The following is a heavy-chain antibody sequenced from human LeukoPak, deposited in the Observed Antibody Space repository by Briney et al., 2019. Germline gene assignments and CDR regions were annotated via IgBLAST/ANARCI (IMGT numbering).Heavy chain of an antibody. Sequence: GGSLRLSCVVSGFNFDNFAMHWVRQPLGKGLEWVAVISHDGRTKYYADSMKGRITISRDNSKNTLFLQMNNLRSEDTAVYFCARPSPPGDGYNPPDRWGQGTLVTVSS. CDR2: ISHDGRTK. D-gene: IGHD5-24*01. V-gene: IGHV3-30*04. CDR1: GFNFDNFA. CDR3: ARPSPPGDGYNPPDR. J-gene: IGHJ5*02.